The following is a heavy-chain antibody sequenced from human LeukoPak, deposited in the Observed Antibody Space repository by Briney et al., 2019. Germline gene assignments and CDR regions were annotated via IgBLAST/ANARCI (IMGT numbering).Heavy chain of an antibody. D-gene: IGHD3-10*01. V-gene: IGHV1-45*02. CDR3: ARHRAPFGELDHWFDP. J-gene: IGHJ5*02. Sequence: GASVKVSCKASGYTFTYRYLHWVRQAPGQALEWMGWITPFNGNTNYAQKFQGRVTITADKSTSTAYMELSRLRSEDTVVYYCARHRAPFGELDHWFDPWGQGTLVTVSS. CDR1: GYTFTYRY. CDR2: ITPFNGNT.